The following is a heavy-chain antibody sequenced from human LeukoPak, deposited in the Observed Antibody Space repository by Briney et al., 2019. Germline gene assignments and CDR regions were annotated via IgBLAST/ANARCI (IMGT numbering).Heavy chain of an antibody. V-gene: IGHV3-20*04. CDR3: ARGNYNDSSGYYSFDY. CDR1: GFTFDDYG. D-gene: IGHD3-22*01. CDR2: INWNGGST. Sequence: GGSLRLSCAASGFTFDDYGMSWVRQAPGKGLEWVSGINWNGGSTGYADSVKGRFTISRDNAKNSLYLQMNSLRAEDTALYYCARGNYNDSSGYYSFDYWGQGTLVTVSS. J-gene: IGHJ4*02.